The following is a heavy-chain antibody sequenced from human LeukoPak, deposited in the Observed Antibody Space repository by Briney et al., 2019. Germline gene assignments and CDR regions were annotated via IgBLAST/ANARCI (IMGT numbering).Heavy chain of an antibody. Sequence: SETLSLTCTVSGDSISSYYWSWIRQPPGKGLEWIGYIYYSGSTNYNPSLKSRVTISVDTSKNQFSLKLSSVTAADTAVYYCARLSRGAAAGTGSRFDWFDPWGQGTLVTVSS. J-gene: IGHJ5*02. CDR3: ARLSRGAAAGTGSRFDWFDP. CDR2: IYYSGST. D-gene: IGHD6-13*01. CDR1: GDSISSYY. V-gene: IGHV4-59*01.